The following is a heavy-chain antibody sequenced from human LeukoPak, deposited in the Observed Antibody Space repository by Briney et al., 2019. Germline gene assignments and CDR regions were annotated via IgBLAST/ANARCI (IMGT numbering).Heavy chain of an antibody. CDR1: GGTFSSYA. D-gene: IGHD3-10*01. CDR2: ISAYNGNT. J-gene: IGHJ5*02. CDR3: ARDAWHYGSGSYYNRNWFDP. V-gene: IGHV1-18*01. Sequence: ASVKVSCKASGGTFSSYAISWVRQAPGQGLEWMGWISAYNGNTNYAQKLQGRVTMTTDTSTSTAYMELRSLRSDDTAVYYCARDAWHYGSGSYYNRNWFDPWGQGTLVTVSS.